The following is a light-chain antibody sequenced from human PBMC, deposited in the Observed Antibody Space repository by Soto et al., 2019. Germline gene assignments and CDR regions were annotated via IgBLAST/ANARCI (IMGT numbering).Light chain of an antibody. CDR2: EGS. CDR3: CSYASSPAFVV. CDR1: SSALGTYRL. V-gene: IGLV2-23*03. J-gene: IGLJ2*01. Sequence: QSALSQPASVSGSRGQSITISCTGASSALGTYRLVSWYQQYPGKAPKLVVYEGSKRPPGVSSRFAGSNSGNTASLTISGLQTYDEADYYCCSYASSPAFVVFGGGTKLTVL.